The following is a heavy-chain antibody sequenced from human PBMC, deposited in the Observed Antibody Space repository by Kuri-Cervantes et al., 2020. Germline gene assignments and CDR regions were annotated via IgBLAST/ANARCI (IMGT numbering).Heavy chain of an antibody. Sequence: SETLSLTCAVSGYSISSGYYWGWIRQPPGKGLEWIGSIYHSGSTYYNPSLKSRVTISVDTSKNQFSLKLSSVTAADTAVYYCARAGGGPGYSSSWYPSNYYYYYMDVWGKGTTVTVSS. CDR2: IYHSGST. D-gene: IGHD6-13*01. V-gene: IGHV4-38-2*01. CDR1: GYSISSGYY. CDR3: ARAGGGPGYSSSWYPSNYYYYYMDV. J-gene: IGHJ6*03.